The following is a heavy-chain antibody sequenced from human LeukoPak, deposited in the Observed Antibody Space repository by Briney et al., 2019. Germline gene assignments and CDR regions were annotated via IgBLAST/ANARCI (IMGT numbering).Heavy chain of an antibody. CDR1: GGSISSSSYY. CDR2: IYYSGST. CDR3: ARVVGYYFDY. D-gene: IGHD3-10*01. J-gene: IGHJ4*02. Sequence: PSKTLSLTCTVSGGSISSSSYYWGWIRQPPGKGLEWIGSIYYSGSTYYNPSLKSRVTISVDTSKNQFSLKLSSVTAADTAVYYCARVVGYYFDYWGQGTLVTVSS. V-gene: IGHV4-39*07.